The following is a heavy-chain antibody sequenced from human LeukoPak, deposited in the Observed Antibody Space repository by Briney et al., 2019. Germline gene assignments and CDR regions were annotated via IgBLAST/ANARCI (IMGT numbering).Heavy chain of an antibody. V-gene: IGHV3-74*03. CDR1: GFTFSIAW. Sequence: GGSLRLSCAASGFTFSIAWMHWVRQAPGKGLVWVSRITSDGSTTYAESVKGRFTISRDNARNTLYLQMNSLRAEGTAVYYCVKDWFHATDYWGQGTPVTVSS. D-gene: IGHD2/OR15-2a*01. CDR2: ITSDGST. J-gene: IGHJ4*02. CDR3: VKDWFHATDY.